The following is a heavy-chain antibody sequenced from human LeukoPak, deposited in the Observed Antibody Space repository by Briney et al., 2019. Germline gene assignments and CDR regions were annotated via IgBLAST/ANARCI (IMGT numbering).Heavy chain of an antibody. CDR1: GGSISSANYY. V-gene: IGHV4-61*01. D-gene: IGHD6-19*01. Sequence: PSETLSLTCTVSGGSISSANYYWSWIRQPPGKGLEWIGYIYYSGSTHYNPSLKSRVTISVDTSKKQFSLRLSSVTAADTAVYYCARHAAVAGTAFDYWGQGTLVTVSS. CDR2: IYYSGST. J-gene: IGHJ4*02. CDR3: ARHAAVAGTAFDY.